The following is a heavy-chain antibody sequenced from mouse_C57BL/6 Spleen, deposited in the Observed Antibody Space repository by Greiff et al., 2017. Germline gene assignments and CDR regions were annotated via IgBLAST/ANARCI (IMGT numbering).Heavy chain of an antibody. D-gene: IGHD2-3*01. Sequence: VQLQQSGPGLVQPSQSLSITCTVSGFSLTSYGVHWVRQSPGKGLEWLGVIWSGGSTDYNAAFISRLSISKDNSKSQVFFKMNSLQADDTAIYYCASLYDGYYFWFAYWGQGTLVTVSA. CDR1: GFSLTSYG. V-gene: IGHV2-2*01. J-gene: IGHJ3*01. CDR3: ASLYDGYYFWFAY. CDR2: IWSGGST.